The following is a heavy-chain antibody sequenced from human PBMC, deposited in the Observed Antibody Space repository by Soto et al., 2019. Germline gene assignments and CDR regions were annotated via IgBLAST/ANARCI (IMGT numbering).Heavy chain of an antibody. Sequence: GGSLRLSCAASGFTFSSYGMHWVRQAPGKGLEWVAVISYDGSNKYYADSVKGRFTISRDNSKNTLYLQMNSLRAEDTAVYYCAKDLYDFWSGFDYWGQGTLVTVSS. D-gene: IGHD3-3*01. V-gene: IGHV3-30*18. CDR2: ISYDGSNK. CDR1: GFTFSSYG. CDR3: AKDLYDFWSGFDY. J-gene: IGHJ4*02.